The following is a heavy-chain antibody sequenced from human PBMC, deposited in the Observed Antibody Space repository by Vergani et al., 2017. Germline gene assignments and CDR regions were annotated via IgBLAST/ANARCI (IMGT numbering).Heavy chain of an antibody. J-gene: IGHJ4*02. CDR3: ARPSRLPVAGRFDY. CDR1: GGTFSSYA. D-gene: IGHD6-19*01. Sequence: QVQLVQSGAEVKKPGSSVKVSCKASGGTFSSYAISWVRQAPGQGLEWMGGIIPIFGTANYAQKFQGRVTMTRNTSISTAYMELSSLRSEDTAVYYCARPSRLPVAGRFDYWGQGTLVTVSS. CDR2: IIPIFGTA. V-gene: IGHV1-69*06.